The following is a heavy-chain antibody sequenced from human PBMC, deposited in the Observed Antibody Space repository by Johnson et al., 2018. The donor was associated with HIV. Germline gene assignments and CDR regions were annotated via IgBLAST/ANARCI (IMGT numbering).Heavy chain of an antibody. CDR2: IQYDESNK. CDR1: GFTFSSYG. Sequence: QVQLVESGGGLVKPGGSLRLSCAASGFTFSSYGMHWVRQAPGKGLEWVAFIQYDESNKRYADSVKGRFTISRDNSKNTLYLQMNSLRAEDTAVYYCAREGDYGSSLGAFDIWGQGTMVTVSS. J-gene: IGHJ3*02. CDR3: AREGDYGSSLGAFDI. V-gene: IGHV3-30*02. D-gene: IGHD4-17*01.